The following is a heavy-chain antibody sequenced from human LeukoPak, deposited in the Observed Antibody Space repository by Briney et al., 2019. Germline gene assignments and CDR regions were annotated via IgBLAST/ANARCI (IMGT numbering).Heavy chain of an antibody. J-gene: IGHJ4*02. CDR2: IGGSGSTT. CDR1: GFTFSSYA. Sequence: PGGSLRLSCAASGFTFSSYAMSWVRQAPGKGLEWVSAIGGSGSTTYYADSVKGRFTISRDNSKNTVLLQMNSLRAEDTAVYYCAPRGHPTVFHYWGQGTLVTVSS. CDR3: APRGHPTVFHY. V-gene: IGHV3-23*01. D-gene: IGHD3-10*01.